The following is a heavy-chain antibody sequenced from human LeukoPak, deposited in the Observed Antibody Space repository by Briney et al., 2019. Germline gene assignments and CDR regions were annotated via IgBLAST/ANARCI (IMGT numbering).Heavy chain of an antibody. V-gene: IGHV1-18*01. CDR3: ASLKTDGYFDY. CDR2: ISAYDGNT. D-gene: IGHD5-24*01. CDR1: GYTFSSYG. J-gene: IGHJ4*02. Sequence: ASVKVSCKAPGYTFSSYGISWVRQAPGQGLEWMGWISAYDGNTNYAQKFRGRVTMTTDTSTSTAYIELRSLRSDDTAVYYCASLKTDGYFDYWGQGTLVTVSS.